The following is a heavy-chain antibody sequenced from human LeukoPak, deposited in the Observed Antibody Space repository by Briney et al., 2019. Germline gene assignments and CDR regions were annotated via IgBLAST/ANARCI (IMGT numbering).Heavy chain of an antibody. CDR2: ISHDGSNK. J-gene: IGHJ4*02. D-gene: IGHD5-24*01. CDR1: GFTFSNYA. V-gene: IGHV3-30*04. Sequence: GGSLRLSCAASGFTFSNYAMHWVRQAPGKGLEWVALISHDGSNKYYADSVKGRFTISRDNSKNTLYLQMNSLRAEDTAVYYCATGGWRQIGAGYFDYWGQGTLVTVSS. CDR3: ATGGWRQIGAGYFDY.